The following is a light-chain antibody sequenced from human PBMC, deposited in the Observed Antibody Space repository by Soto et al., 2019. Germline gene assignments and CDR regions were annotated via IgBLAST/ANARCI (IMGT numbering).Light chain of an antibody. CDR3: QQSYITPYT. J-gene: IGKJ2*01. Sequence: DIQMTQSPSSLSASVGDTVTITCRASQSISVHLNWYQQKPGKVPKLLIYAASNLQSGVPLRFNGSGSETDFALPISSLQPEDFATYYCQQSYITPYTFGQGTKLEIK. CDR2: AAS. CDR1: QSISVH. V-gene: IGKV1-39*01.